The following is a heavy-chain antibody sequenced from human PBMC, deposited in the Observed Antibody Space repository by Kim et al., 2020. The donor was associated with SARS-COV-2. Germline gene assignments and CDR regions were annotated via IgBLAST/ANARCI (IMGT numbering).Heavy chain of an antibody. J-gene: IGHJ6*02. CDR3: AKDNRRGWLQLSYYDYGMDV. D-gene: IGHD5-12*01. Sequence: RFTISRDNSKNTLYLKMNSLRAEDTAVYYCAKDNRRGWLQLSYYDYGMDVWGQGTTVTVSS. V-gene: IGHV3-30*02.